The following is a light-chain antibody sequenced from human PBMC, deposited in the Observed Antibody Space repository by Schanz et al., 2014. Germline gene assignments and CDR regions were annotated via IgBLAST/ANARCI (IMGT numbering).Light chain of an antibody. CDR3: QSYDSSLSGSDV. CDR2: GSG. V-gene: IGLV1-40*01. J-gene: IGLJ1*01. CDR1: SSNIGAGYD. Sequence: QSVLTQPPSVSGAPGQRVTISCTGSSSNIGAGYDVHSYQQLPGTAPKLLIYGSGNRPSGVPDRFSGSKSGTSASLAITGLQAEDEADYYCQSYDSSLSGSDVFGTGTKLTVL.